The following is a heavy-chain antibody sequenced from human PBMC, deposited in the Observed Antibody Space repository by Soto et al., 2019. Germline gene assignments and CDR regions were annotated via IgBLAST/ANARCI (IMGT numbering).Heavy chain of an antibody. V-gene: IGHV1-2*02. CDR3: ASSNPYYYESSGYYYDALAFDI. D-gene: IGHD3-22*01. J-gene: IGHJ3*02. Sequence: SGNISCMSSAYTLTSYYMHVLRQAPGQGLEWMGWINPNSGGTNYAQKFQGRVTMTRDTSISTAYMELSRLRSDETDVYYCASSNPYYYESSGYYYDALAFDIWGQGTMVTVSS. CDR2: INPNSGGT. CDR1: AYTLTSYY.